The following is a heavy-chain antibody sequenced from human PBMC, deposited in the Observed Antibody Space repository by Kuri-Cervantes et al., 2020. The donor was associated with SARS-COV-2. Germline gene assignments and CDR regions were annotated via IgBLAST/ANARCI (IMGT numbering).Heavy chain of an antibody. CDR3: AKDLHIEGMDV. Sequence: GESLKISCVASGFTFRTYAVHWVRQAPGKGLEWVANIKQDGSEKYYVDSVKGRFTISRDNSKNTLYLQMNSLRAEDTAVYYCAKDLHIEGMDVWGQGTTVTVSS. CDR2: IKQDGSEK. CDR1: GFTFRTYA. J-gene: IGHJ6*02. D-gene: IGHD5-24*01. V-gene: IGHV3-7*03.